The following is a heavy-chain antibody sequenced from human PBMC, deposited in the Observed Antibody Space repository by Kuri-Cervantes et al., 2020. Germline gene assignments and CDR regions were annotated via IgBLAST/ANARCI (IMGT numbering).Heavy chain of an antibody. V-gene: IGHV4-30-2*02. CDR2: IYHSGST. J-gene: IGHJ4*02. Sequence: SETLSLTCAVSGGSISSGGYSWSWIRQPPGKGLEWIGYIYHSGSTYYNPSLKSRVTISVDTSKNQFSLRLSSVTAADTAVYYCARANYIWGSYVDWGQGTLVTVSS. CDR3: ARANYIWGSYVD. D-gene: IGHD3-16*01. CDR1: GGSISSGGYS.